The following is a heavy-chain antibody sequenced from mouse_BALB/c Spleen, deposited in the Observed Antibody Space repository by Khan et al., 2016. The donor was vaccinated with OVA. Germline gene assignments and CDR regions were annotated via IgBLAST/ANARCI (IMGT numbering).Heavy chain of an antibody. V-gene: IGHV1-4*01. J-gene: IGHJ4*01. CDR1: GYTFTSYT. D-gene: IGHD2-4*01. CDR3: ARIYYDYDGYYAMDY. CDR2: INPSSGYT. Sequence: QVRLQQSGAELARPGASVKMSCKASGYTFTSYTMHWVKQRPGQGLEWIGYINPSSGYTNYNQKFKDKATLTADKSSSTAYMQLSSLTSEDSAVYYCARIYYDYDGYYAMDYWGKGTSVTVSA.